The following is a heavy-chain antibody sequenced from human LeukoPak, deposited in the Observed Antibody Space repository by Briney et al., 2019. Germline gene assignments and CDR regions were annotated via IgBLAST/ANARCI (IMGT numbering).Heavy chain of an antibody. Sequence: GGSLRLSCAASGFTFSSYAMSWVRQAPGKGLEWVSVISGSGNSTYYADSVKGRFTISRDNSKNTLYLQMNSLRAEDTALYYCARDLGMTDGDYVSYFDYWGQGTLVTVSS. J-gene: IGHJ4*02. CDR1: GFTFSSYA. V-gene: IGHV3-23*01. CDR2: ISGSGNST. D-gene: IGHD4-17*01. CDR3: ARDLGMTDGDYVSYFDY.